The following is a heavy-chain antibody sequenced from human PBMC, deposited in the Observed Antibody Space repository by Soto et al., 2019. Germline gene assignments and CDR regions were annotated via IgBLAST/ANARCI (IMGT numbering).Heavy chain of an antibody. Sequence: GGSLRLSCAASGFTFSNAWMNWVRQAPGKGLEWVGRIKSKTDGGTTDYAAPVKGRFTISRDDSKNTLYLQMNSLKTEDTAVYYCTTDLQQNHIVLVPARRDVWGQGTTVTVSS. CDR3: TTDLQQNHIVLVPARRDV. J-gene: IGHJ6*02. CDR2: IKSKTDGGTT. CDR1: GFTFSNAW. V-gene: IGHV3-15*07. D-gene: IGHD2-2*01.